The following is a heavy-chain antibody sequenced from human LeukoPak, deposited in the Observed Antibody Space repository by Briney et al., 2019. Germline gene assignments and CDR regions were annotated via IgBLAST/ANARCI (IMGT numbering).Heavy chain of an antibody. CDR1: GFTVSFNY. CDR2: IYSGGTI. V-gene: IGHV3-66*01. D-gene: IGHD1-26*01. J-gene: IGHJ6*02. Sequence: GGSLRLSCAASGFTVSFNYMSWVRQAPGKSLEWVSVIYSGGTISYADSVKDRFTASRDNSKNMLYLQMNSLRAEDTDVYYCARDIGTGGSYFYAMDVWGQGTTVTVSS. CDR3: ARDIGTGGSYFYAMDV.